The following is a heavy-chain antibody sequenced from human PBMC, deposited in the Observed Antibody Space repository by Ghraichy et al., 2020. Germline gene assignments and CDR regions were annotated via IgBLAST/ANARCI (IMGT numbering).Heavy chain of an antibody. Sequence: GGSLRLSCAASGFTFSSYDMHWVRQPIGKGLEWVSVIGIAGDTYYPGSVKGRFTISRENAKTSLYLQMNSLRAGDTAIYYCARGIMATHRDWYFDLWGRGTLVTVSS. CDR3: ARGIMATHRDWYFDL. J-gene: IGHJ2*01. D-gene: IGHD5-12*01. V-gene: IGHV3-13*01. CDR1: GFTFSSYD. CDR2: IGIAGDT.